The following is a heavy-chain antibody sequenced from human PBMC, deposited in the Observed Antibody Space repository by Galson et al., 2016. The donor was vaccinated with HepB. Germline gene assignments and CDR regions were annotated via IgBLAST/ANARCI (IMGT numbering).Heavy chain of an antibody. J-gene: IGHJ4*02. CDR2: IDWDDDK. CDR3: ARTDGTYFDD. CDR1: GFSLSSTGMR. V-gene: IGHV2-70*04. D-gene: IGHD1-14*01. Sequence: PALVKPTQTLTLTCTFSGFSLSSTGMRVSWIRQPPGKALEWLARIDWDDDKFYSTSLKTRLTISKDTSKNQVVLTVTNMDPVDTATYYCARTDGTYFDDWGQGTLVTVSS.